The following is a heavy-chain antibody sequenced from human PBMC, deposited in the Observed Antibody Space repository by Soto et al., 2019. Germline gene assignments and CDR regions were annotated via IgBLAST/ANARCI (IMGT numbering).Heavy chain of an antibody. CDR3: AREGLGPPGYYYYMDV. CDR2: IWYDGSNK. Sequence: GGSLRLSCAASGFTFSSYGMHWVRQAPGKGLEWVAVIWYDGSNKYYADSVKGRFTISRDNSKNTLYLQMNSLRAEDTAVYYCAREGLGPPGYYYYMDVWGKGTTVTVSS. J-gene: IGHJ6*03. D-gene: IGHD6-6*01. CDR1: GFTFSSYG. V-gene: IGHV3-33*01.